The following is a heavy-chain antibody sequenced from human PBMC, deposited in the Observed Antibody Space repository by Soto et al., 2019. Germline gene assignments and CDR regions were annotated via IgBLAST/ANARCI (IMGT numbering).Heavy chain of an antibody. CDR2: IYYSGST. J-gene: IGHJ6*02. CDR1: GGSISSYY. D-gene: IGHD6-13*01. V-gene: IGHV4-59*01. CDR3: ARVGSSWYPRWDYYYYGMDV. Sequence: SETLSLTCTVSGGSISSYYWSWIRQPPGKGLDWIGYIYYSGSTNYNPSLKSRVTISVDTSKNQFSLKLSSVTAADTAVYYCARVGSSWYPRWDYYYYGMDVWGQGTTVTVSS.